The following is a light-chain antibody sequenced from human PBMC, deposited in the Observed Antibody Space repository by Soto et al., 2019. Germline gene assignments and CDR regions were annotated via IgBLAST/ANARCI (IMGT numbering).Light chain of an antibody. J-gene: IGKJ4*01. CDR3: QQRSPWPPLT. Sequence: EIVLTQSPATLSLSPGESATLSCRASQSVSSNLAWYQQKPGQAPRLLIYDASNRATDIPARFSGSGSGTDFPLTIGSLEPEDFAVYYCQQRSPWPPLTFGGGTKVEIK. CDR2: DAS. CDR1: QSVSSN. V-gene: IGKV3-11*01.